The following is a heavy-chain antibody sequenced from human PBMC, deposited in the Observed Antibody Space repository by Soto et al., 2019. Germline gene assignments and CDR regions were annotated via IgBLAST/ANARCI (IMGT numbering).Heavy chain of an antibody. D-gene: IGHD3-22*01. Sequence: ASVRVSCKASGYTFTSYAMHWVRQAPGQRLEWMGWINAGNGNTKYSQKFQGRVTITRDTSASTAYMELSSLRSEDTAVYYCARWGGAYYYDSSGYYGGPFNYWGQGTLVTVSS. CDR1: GYTFTSYA. CDR3: ARWGGAYYYDSSGYYGGPFNY. V-gene: IGHV1-3*01. CDR2: INAGNGNT. J-gene: IGHJ4*02.